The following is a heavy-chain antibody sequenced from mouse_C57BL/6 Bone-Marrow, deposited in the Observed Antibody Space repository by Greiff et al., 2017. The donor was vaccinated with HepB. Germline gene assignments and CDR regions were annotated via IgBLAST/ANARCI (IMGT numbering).Heavy chain of an antibody. V-gene: IGHV1-15*01. J-gene: IGHJ4*01. CDR2: IDPESGGT. D-gene: IGHD4-1*01. CDR3: TELGQDYYAMDY. CDR1: GYTFTDYE. Sequence: QVQLQQSGAELVRPGASVTLSCKASGYTFTDYEMHWVKQTPVHGLEWIGAIDPESGGTAYNQKFKGKAILTADKSSSTAYMELSSLTSEDSAGYYCTELGQDYYAMDYWGQGTSVTVSA.